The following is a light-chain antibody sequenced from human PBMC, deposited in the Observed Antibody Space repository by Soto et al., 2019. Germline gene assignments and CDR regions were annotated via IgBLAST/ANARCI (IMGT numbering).Light chain of an antibody. CDR3: QHYHTWPPA. V-gene: IGKV3-15*01. Sequence: SPGRSTKIKCRASQYIGSAVAWXHQKPGQAPRLLIHGATTRATGIPARFSGSGSGTEFTLTISSLQPEDFSVYCCQHYHTWPPAFG. CDR1: QYIGSA. J-gene: IGKJ1*01. CDR2: GAT.